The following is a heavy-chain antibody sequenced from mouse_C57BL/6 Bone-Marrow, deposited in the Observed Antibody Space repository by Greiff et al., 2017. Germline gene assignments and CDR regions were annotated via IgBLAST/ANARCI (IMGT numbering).Heavy chain of an antibody. Sequence: EVKLVESGGGLVQPGESLKLSCESNEYAFPSHDMSWVRKTPEKRLELVAAINSDGGSTYYPDTMERRFLISRDNTTNTLYLQLSSLRSEHPAFDYCARPDGNSMFDYWGQGTTLTVS. J-gene: IGHJ2*01. CDR3: ARPDGNSMFDY. D-gene: IGHD2-1*01. CDR2: INSDGGST. CDR1: EYAFPSHD. V-gene: IGHV5-2*01.